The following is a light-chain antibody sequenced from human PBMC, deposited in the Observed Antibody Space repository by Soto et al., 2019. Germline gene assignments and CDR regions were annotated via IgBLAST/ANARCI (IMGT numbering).Light chain of an antibody. Sequence: QTVVTQERSFSVSPGGTVTLTCGLSSGSVSTSYYPSWYQQTPGQAPRTLIYSTNTRSSGVPDRFSGSILGNKAALTITGAQADDESDYYCVLYMGSGIDWVFGGGTQLTVL. J-gene: IGLJ3*02. CDR2: STN. CDR1: SGSVSTSYY. V-gene: IGLV8-61*01. CDR3: VLYMGSGIDWV.